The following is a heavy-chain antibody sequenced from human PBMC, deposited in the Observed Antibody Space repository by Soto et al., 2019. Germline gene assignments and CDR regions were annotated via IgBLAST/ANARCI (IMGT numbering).Heavy chain of an antibody. CDR3: ARDRGRAPPIAARRDYYYGMDV. D-gene: IGHD6-6*01. V-gene: IGHV6-1*01. J-gene: IGHJ6*02. CDR2: TYYRSKWYN. CDR1: GDSVSSNSAA. Sequence: SQTLSLTCAISGDSVSSNSAAWNWIRQSPSRGLEWLGRTYYRSKWYNDYAVSVKSRITINPDTSKNQFSLQLNSVTPEDTAVYYCARDRGRAPPIAARRDYYYGMDVWGQGTTVTVSS.